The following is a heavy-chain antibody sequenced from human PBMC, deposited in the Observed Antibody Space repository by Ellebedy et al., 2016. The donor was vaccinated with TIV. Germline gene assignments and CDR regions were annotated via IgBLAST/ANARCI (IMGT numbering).Heavy chain of an antibody. J-gene: IGHJ4*02. D-gene: IGHD6-13*01. CDR2: ISYSGDLM. Sequence: GESLKISCAASGFTFSGYYMSWFRQPPGKGPEWVSYISYSGDLMYYADSVKGRFTTSRDNAENSLYLQMNSLRAEDTAVYYCARLGVIAAAGASDSWGQGTLVIVSS. CDR1: GFTFSGYY. CDR3: ARLGVIAAAGASDS. V-gene: IGHV3-11*01.